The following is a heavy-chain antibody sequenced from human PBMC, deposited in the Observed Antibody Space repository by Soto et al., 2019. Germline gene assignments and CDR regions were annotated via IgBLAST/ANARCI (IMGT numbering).Heavy chain of an antibody. Sequence: QMQLVQSGPEVKKPGTSVKVSCKASGFTFTSSAVQWVRQARGQRLEWIGWIVVGSGNTNYAQKFQERVTITRDMSTSTAYMELSSLRSEDTAVYYCAAGLLLYYYYGMEVWGQGTTVTVSS. J-gene: IGHJ6*02. CDR2: IVVGSGNT. V-gene: IGHV1-58*01. CDR1: GFTFTSSA. D-gene: IGHD3-22*01. CDR3: AAGLLLYYYYGMEV.